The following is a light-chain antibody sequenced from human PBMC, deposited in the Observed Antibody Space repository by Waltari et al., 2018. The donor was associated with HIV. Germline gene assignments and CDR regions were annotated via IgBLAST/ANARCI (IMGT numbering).Light chain of an antibody. CDR1: ESISRW. CDR3: QQYDSYWWT. CDR2: KAS. V-gene: IGKV1-5*03. Sequence: IQMTQSPSTLSASVGDRVTITCRASESISRWVAWYQQKPGTAPKLLIYKASTLDSGVPTRFSGSGSGTEFTLTISSLQPDDFATYYCQQYDSYWWTFGRGTKVEIK. J-gene: IGKJ1*01.